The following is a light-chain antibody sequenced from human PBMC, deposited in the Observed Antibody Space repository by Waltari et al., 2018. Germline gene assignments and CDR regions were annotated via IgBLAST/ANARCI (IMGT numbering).Light chain of an antibody. V-gene: IGKV1-5*03. CDR3: QQYDTFQWT. CDR1: QSISNW. J-gene: IGKJ1*01. Sequence: DIQMTQSPSSLSASVGDRVTITCRASQSISNWLAWYQQKPGKAPNRLIYKTSSLESGVPSRFSGSGSGTEFTLTIASLQPDDSATYYCQQYDTFQWTFGQGTKVEIK. CDR2: KTS.